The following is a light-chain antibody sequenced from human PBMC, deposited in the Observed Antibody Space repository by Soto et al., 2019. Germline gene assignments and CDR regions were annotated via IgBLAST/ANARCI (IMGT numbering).Light chain of an antibody. Sequence: EIVLTQSPGTLSLSPGERATLSCRASQSVSSNLAWYQQKPGQAPRLLIYGASTRATGIPARFSGSGSGTDFTTTISILEPEDFAVYYCQQRNYWQVTFGQGTRLEIK. V-gene: IGKV3D-11*02. J-gene: IGKJ5*01. CDR1: QSVSSN. CDR3: QQRNYWQVT. CDR2: GAS.